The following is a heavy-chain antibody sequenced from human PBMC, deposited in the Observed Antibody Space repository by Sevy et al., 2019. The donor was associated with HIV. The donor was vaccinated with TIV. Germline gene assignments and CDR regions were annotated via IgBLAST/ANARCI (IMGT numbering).Heavy chain of an antibody. V-gene: IGHV1-2*02. CDR1: GYTFSDYY. CDR2: INPNDGVT. Sequence: ASVKVSCKASGYTFSDYYIHWVRQAPGQGLEWMAWINPNDGVTHYAQRFQGGVTLTRDTSVSTAYMELRGLRYDDTAIYYCARLTTRPTSYLYGMDVRGQGTPVTVSS. D-gene: IGHD4-17*01. J-gene: IGHJ6*02. CDR3: ARLTTRPTSYLYGMDV.